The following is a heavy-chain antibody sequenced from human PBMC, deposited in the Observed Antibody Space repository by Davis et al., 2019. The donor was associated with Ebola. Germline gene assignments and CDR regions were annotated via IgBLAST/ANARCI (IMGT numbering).Heavy chain of an antibody. V-gene: IGHV3-74*01. CDR1: GFTSISYW. J-gene: IGHJ4*02. Sequence: HTGGSLRLSCAASGFTSISYWMHWVRQAPGKGLVWVARINIDRSSTIYADSVEGRFTVARDNAKNTLYLEMNSLRSEDTAVYYCGRGALFGIPAGTIDSWGQGTLVTVSS. D-gene: IGHD3-16*01. CDR2: INIDRSST. CDR3: GRGALFGIPAGTIDS.